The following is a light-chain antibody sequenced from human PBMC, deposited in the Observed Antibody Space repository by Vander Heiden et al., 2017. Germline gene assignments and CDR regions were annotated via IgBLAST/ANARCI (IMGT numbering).Light chain of an antibody. J-gene: IGLJ3*02. Sequence: QSVLTQPPSPSGTPGQRVPISCSGSTSNIGSNYVYWYQHLPRMAPKLLIHSNNQRPSGVPDRFSGSKSGTSASLAISGPRPDDEADYYCAAWDDSLSGWVFGGGTKLTVL. V-gene: IGLV1-47*02. CDR3: AAWDDSLSGWV. CDR1: TSNIGSNY. CDR2: SNN.